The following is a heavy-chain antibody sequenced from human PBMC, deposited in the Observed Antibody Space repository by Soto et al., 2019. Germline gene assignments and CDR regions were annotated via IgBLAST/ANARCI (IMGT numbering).Heavy chain of an antibody. D-gene: IGHD2-15*01. Sequence: PSETLSLTCTVSGGSISSGDYYWSWIRQPPGKGLEWIGYIYYSGSTYYNPSLKSRVTISVDTSKNQFSLKLSSVTAADTAVYYCARGDGYSHEYFQHWGQGXLVTVSS. CDR3: ARGDGYSHEYFQH. CDR2: IYYSGST. J-gene: IGHJ1*01. V-gene: IGHV4-30-4*01. CDR1: GGSISSGDYY.